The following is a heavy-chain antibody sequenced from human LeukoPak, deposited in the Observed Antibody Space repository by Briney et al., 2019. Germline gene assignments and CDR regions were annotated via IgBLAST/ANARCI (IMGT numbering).Heavy chain of an antibody. Sequence: PGGSLRLSCAASGFTFSGYGMHWVRQAPGKGLESVSVIYSGGSTYYADSVRGRFTISRDNSKNTLYLQMNSLRVEDTAVYYCARVGGHWGQGTLVTVSS. CDR2: IYSGGST. V-gene: IGHV3-NL1*01. CDR1: GFTFSGYG. D-gene: IGHD3-10*01. J-gene: IGHJ4*02. CDR3: ARVGGH.